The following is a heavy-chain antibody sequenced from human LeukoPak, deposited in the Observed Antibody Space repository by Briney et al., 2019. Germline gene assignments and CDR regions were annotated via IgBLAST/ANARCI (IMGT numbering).Heavy chain of an antibody. J-gene: IGHJ5*02. D-gene: IGHD6-13*01. V-gene: IGHV5-51*01. CDR2: IYPGDSDT. CDR3: ARAYSSRPNWFDP. Sequence: GEALKISCKGSGYSFTSYWIGWVRQMPGKGLEWMGIIYPGDSDTRYSPSFQGQVTISADKSISTAYLQWSSLKASDTAMYYCARAYSSRPNWFDPWGQGTLVTVSS. CDR1: GYSFTSYW.